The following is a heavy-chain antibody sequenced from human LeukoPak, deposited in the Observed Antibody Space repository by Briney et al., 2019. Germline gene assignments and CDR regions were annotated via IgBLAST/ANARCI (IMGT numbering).Heavy chain of an antibody. CDR2: ISDSGAST. J-gene: IGHJ4*02. CDR3: ASLVATARIDY. V-gene: IGHV3-23*01. CDR1: GFTFSTYA. D-gene: IGHD5-12*01. Sequence: GGSLRLSCAVSGFTFSTYALNWVRQAPGKGLEWVSAISDSGASTFYADSVKGRFTISRDDSKNSLYLQMNSLRAEDTAVYYCASLVATARIDYWGQGTLVTVSS.